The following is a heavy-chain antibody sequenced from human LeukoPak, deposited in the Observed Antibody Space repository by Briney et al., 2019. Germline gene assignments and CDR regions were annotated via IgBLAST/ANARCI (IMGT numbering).Heavy chain of an antibody. D-gene: IGHD3-10*01. J-gene: IGHJ4*02. CDR3: AKLSVWDGSGSYDY. V-gene: IGHV3-74*01. Sequence: GGSLRLSCAASGFTFSSYSMNWVRQAPGKGLVWVSRINSDGSGTIDADSVKGRFTISRDSSKNTLYLQMNSLRAEDTAIYYCAKLSVWDGSGSYDYWGQGTLVTVSS. CDR2: INSDGSGT. CDR1: GFTFSSYS.